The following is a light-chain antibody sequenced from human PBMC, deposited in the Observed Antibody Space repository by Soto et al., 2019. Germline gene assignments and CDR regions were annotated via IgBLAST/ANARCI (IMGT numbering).Light chain of an antibody. J-gene: IGKJ2*01. CDR2: KAS. CDR1: QSISSW. CDR3: QQYNTYVYT. Sequence: DIQMTQSPSTLSASVGDRVTITCRASQSISSWLAWYQQKPGKAPNLLIYKASSLASGVPSRFSGSGSGTEFTPTISSLQPDDFVTYYCQQYNTYVYTFGHGTKLEIK. V-gene: IGKV1-5*03.